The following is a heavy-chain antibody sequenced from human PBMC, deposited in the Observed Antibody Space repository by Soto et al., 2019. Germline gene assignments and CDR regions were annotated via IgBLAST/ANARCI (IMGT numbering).Heavy chain of an antibody. J-gene: IGHJ6*01. CDR3: AKDQAHYYGSGAYYESYHHGMDV. Sequence: EVQLLESGGDLVQPGGSLRLTCAASGFTFSSYAMNWVRQAPGKGLEWVSGISGSGGRTYYGDSVKGRFTISRDNSKNTLYVQMNSLRAEDTAVYYCAKDQAHYYGSGAYYESYHHGMDVWGPGTTVIVSS. D-gene: IGHD3-10*01. CDR2: ISGSGGRT. CDR1: GFTFSSYA. V-gene: IGHV3-23*01.